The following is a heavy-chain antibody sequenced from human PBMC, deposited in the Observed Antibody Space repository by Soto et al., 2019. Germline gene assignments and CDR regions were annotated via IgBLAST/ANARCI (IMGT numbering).Heavy chain of an antibody. D-gene: IGHD3-3*01. Sequence: PSQTLSLTCAISGDSVSSNSAAWNWIRQSPSRGLEWLGRTYYRSKWYNDYAVSVKSRITINPDTSKNQFSLQLNSVTPEDTAVYYCARDWRQGEEQRNNWFDPWGQGTLVTASS. CDR3: ARDWRQGEEQRNNWFDP. CDR2: TYYRSKWYN. CDR1: GDSVSSNSAA. V-gene: IGHV6-1*01. J-gene: IGHJ5*02.